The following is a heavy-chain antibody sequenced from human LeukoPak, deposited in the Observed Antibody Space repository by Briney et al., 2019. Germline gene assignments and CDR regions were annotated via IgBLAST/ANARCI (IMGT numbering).Heavy chain of an antibody. D-gene: IGHD1-1*01. V-gene: IGHV3-48*01. CDR1: GFTFSSYS. Sequence: GGSLRLSCAASGFTFSSYSMNWVRQAPGKGLEWVSYISSSSSPMYYADSVKGRFTISRDNAKNSLYLQMNSLRAEDTAVYYCARAINWADAFDIWGQGTMVTISS. CDR2: ISSSSSPM. CDR3: ARAINWADAFDI. J-gene: IGHJ3*02.